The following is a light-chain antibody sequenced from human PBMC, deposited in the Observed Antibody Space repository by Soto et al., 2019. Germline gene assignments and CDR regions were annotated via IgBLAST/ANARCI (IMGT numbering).Light chain of an antibody. CDR2: GAS. CDR1: QSVSSS. CDR3: QQYNNWWT. J-gene: IGKJ1*01. V-gene: IGKV3-15*01. Sequence: EIVMTQSPATLSVSPGERATLSCRASQSVSSSLAWYQQKPSQAPRLLIYGASTRATGTPARFSGSGSGTEFTLTISSLQSEDFAVYYCQQYNNWWTFGQGTKVDIK.